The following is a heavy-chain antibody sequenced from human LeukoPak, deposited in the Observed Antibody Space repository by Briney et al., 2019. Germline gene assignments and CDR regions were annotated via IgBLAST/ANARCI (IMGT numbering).Heavy chain of an antibody. CDR3: ARARAAAGTSWFDP. CDR2: IYYSGST. CDR1: GGSISSYY. Sequence: SETLSLTCTVSGGSISSYYWSWIRQPPGKGLEWIGYIYYSGSTNYNPSLKSRVTISVDTSKNQFSLKLSSVTAADTAVYYCARARAAAGTSWFDPWGQGTLVTVSS. V-gene: IGHV4-59*01. J-gene: IGHJ5*02. D-gene: IGHD6-13*01.